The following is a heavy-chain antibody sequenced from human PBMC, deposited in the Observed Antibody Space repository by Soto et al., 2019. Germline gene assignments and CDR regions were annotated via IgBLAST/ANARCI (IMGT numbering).Heavy chain of an antibody. CDR3: AKVSRKGSAVDFDY. J-gene: IGHJ4*02. Sequence: QVQLVQSGAELKKPGASVKVSCKASGYTFSNYDMNWVRQATGQGPEWIGWVNPNNGDTGYAQKSXGXVXXTTDISTTTAYMELTSLRSEDTAIYYCAKVSRKGSAVDFDYWGQGTLITVSS. V-gene: IGHV1-8*01. CDR2: VNPNNGDT. CDR1: GYTFSNYD. D-gene: IGHD2-15*01.